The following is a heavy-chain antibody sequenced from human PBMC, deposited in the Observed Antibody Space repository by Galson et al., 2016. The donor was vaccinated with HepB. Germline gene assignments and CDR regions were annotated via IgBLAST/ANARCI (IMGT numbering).Heavy chain of an antibody. Sequence: TLSLTCTVSGGSISSSSYYWGWIRQPPGKGLEWIGYIYYSGSTYYNPSLKSRLTISVDTSKNQFSLQLTSVTAADTAVYYCARKLSSSSGWFFDYWGQGTLVTVSS. D-gene: IGHD6-19*01. CDR1: GGSISSSSYY. V-gene: IGHV4-31*03. CDR3: ARKLSSSSGWFFDY. CDR2: IYYSGST. J-gene: IGHJ4*02.